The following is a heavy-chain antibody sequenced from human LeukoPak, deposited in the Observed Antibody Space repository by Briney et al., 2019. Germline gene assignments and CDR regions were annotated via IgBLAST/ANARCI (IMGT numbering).Heavy chain of an antibody. CDR1: GFTFSRFW. J-gene: IGHJ4*02. CDR2: IKQDGSDK. CDR3: VRVDGTGWDS. Sequence: GGSLRLSCAASGFTFSRFWVSWVCQAPGKGLEWVANIKQDGSDKYYVDSVKGRFTISRDNAKSSLFLQMSSLGAEDTAVYYCVRVDGTGWDSWGQGTLVTVSS. V-gene: IGHV3-7*01. D-gene: IGHD2-8*02.